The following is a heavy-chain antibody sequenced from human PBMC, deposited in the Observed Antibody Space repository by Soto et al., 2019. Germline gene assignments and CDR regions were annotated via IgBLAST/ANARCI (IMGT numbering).Heavy chain of an antibody. V-gene: IGHV3-30*18. D-gene: IGHD3-10*01. CDR2: ISYDGSNK. J-gene: IGHJ6*02. Sequence: QVQLVESGGGVVQPGRSLRLSCAASGFTFSSYGMHWVRQAPGKGLEWVAVISYDGSNKYYADSVKGRFTISRDNSKNTLYLQMNSLRAEDTDVYYCAKEGGCYGSGSYSVGENYYGMDVWGQGTTVTVSS. CDR3: AKEGGCYGSGSYSVGENYYGMDV. CDR1: GFTFSSYG.